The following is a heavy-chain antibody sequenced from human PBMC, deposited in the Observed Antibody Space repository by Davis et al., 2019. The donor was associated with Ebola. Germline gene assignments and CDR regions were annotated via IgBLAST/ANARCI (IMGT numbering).Heavy chain of an antibody. CDR2: IWYDGSNK. J-gene: IGHJ6*02. CDR3: AKDIVVVVPTSLLYYYYGMDV. Sequence: GESLKISCAASGFTFSSYGMHWVRQAPGKGLEWVAVIWYDGSNKYYADSVKGRFTISRDNSKNTLYLQMNSLRAEDTAVYYCAKDIVVVVPTSLLYYYYGMDVWGQGTTVTVSS. V-gene: IGHV3-30*02. D-gene: IGHD2-15*01. CDR1: GFTFSSYG.